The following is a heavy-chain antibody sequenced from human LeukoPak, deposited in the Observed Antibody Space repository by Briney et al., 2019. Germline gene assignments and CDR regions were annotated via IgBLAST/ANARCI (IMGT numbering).Heavy chain of an antibody. CDR2: INYSGSI. CDR3: ARRLGGSGTYYFDY. J-gene: IGHJ4*02. Sequence: PSETLSLTCIVSGGSISISTYYWGWIRQPPGKGLEWIVSINYSGSIYYNPSLKSRVIISVDTSKNQFSLKLSSVTAADTAVYFCARRLGGSGTYYFDYWGQGTLVTVSS. D-gene: IGHD3-10*01. V-gene: IGHV4-39*01. CDR1: GGSISISTYY.